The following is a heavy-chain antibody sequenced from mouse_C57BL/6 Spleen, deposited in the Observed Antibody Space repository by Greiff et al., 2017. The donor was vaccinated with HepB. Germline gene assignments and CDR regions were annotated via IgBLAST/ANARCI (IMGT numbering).Heavy chain of an antibody. Sequence: QVQLQQPGAELVRPGSSVKLSCKASGYTFTSYWMHWVKQRPIQGLEWIGNIDPSDSETHYNQKFKDKATLTVDKSSSTAYMQLSSLTSEDSAVYYCARTDDYYGSRGWYFDVWGTGTTVTVSS. CDR1: GYTFTSYW. D-gene: IGHD1-1*01. CDR2: IDPSDSET. J-gene: IGHJ1*03. CDR3: ARTDDYYGSRGWYFDV. V-gene: IGHV1-52*01.